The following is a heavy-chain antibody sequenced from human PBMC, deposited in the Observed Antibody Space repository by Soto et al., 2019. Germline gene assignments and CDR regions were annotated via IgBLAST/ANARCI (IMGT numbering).Heavy chain of an antibody. CDR1: VCYIGGGGGC. CDR3: ARTVKGENWFDP. J-gene: IGHJ5*02. D-gene: IGHD4-17*01. CDR2: IYYSGST. Sequence: LQTMRLSWSFSVCYIGGGGGCLSWLRHHPGKGLEWIGYIYYSGSTYYNPSLKSRVTISVDTSKNQFSLKLSSVTAADTAVYYCARTVKGENWFDPWGQGPLDTGSP. V-gene: IGHV4-31*02.